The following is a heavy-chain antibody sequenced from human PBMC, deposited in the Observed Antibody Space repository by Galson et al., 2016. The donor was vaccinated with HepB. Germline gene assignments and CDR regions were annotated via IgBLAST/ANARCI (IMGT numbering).Heavy chain of an antibody. CDR2: IIPIFDTA. V-gene: IGHV1-69*13. D-gene: IGHD3-22*01. CDR3: ARPSYYYDSSGDYYGGFYFQH. Sequence: SVKVSCKASGGNSNNYAISWVRQAPGQGLEWMGAIIPIFDTANHAQKFQDRVTFSADESTTTVYMELSSLRSEDTAVYYCARPSYYYDSSGDYYGGFYFQHGGQGTLVTVSS. J-gene: IGHJ1*01. CDR1: GGNSNNYA.